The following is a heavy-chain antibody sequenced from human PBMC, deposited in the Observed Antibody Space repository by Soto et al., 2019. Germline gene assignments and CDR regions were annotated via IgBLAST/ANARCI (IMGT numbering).Heavy chain of an antibody. Sequence: QITLNESGPTQVKPRQTLTLTCTFSGFSLTTIGVGVGWIRQSPGKAPEWLALIYWDDDKRYRPSLKSRLTITKDTSKNQVVLTMADLDPADTATYYCAHRVLRTVFGLVTTTAIYFDFWGQGTPVAVSS. D-gene: IGHD3-3*01. CDR2: IYWDDDK. CDR1: GFSLTTIGVG. CDR3: AHRVLRTVFGLVTTTAIYFDF. V-gene: IGHV2-5*02. J-gene: IGHJ4*02.